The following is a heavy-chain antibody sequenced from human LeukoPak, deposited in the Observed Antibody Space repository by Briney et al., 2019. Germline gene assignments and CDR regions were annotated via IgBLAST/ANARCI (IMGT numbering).Heavy chain of an antibody. J-gene: IGHJ4*02. D-gene: IGHD2-2*01. V-gene: IGHV3-48*01. Sequence: GGSLRLSCAASGFTFSSYSMNWVRQAPGKGLEWVSYISSSSSTIYYADSVKGRFTISRDNAKNSLYLQMNSLRAEDTAVYYCARDPGYCSSTSCYRGGFDYWGRGTLVTVSS. CDR3: ARDPGYCSSTSCYRGGFDY. CDR1: GFTFSSYS. CDR2: ISSSSSTI.